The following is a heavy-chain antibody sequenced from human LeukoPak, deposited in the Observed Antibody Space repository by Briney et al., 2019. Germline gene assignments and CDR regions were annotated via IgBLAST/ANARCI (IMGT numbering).Heavy chain of an antibody. CDR1: GFTLSSYA. Sequence: GGSLRLSCAASGFTLSSYAMSWVRQAPGEGLEWVSAVSGSGGSTYYADSVKGRFTISRDNSKNTLYLQMNSLRAEDTAVYYCATSSSSWGYWGQGTLVTVSS. CDR3: ATSSSSWGY. J-gene: IGHJ4*02. CDR2: VSGSGGST. V-gene: IGHV3-23*01. D-gene: IGHD6-13*01.